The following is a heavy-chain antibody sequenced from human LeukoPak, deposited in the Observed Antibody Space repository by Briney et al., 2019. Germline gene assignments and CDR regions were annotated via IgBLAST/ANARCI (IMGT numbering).Heavy chain of an antibody. CDR1: GFTFSSHT. CDR3: VKDLSGTFSFDY. CDR2: ISGGGGRT. D-gene: IGHD1-26*01. J-gene: IGHJ4*02. Sequence: GGSLRLSCSASGFTFSSHTMNWVRQAPGKGLEYVSSISGGGGRTYYADSVKGRLTMSRDNSRNTLYLQMSSLRAEDTAVYHCVKDLSGTFSFDYWGQGTLVTVSS. V-gene: IGHV3-64D*09.